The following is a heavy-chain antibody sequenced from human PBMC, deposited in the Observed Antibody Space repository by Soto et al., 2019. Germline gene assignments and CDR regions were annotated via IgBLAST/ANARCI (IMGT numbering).Heavy chain of an antibody. CDR1: GGSISSYY. Sequence: SETLSLTCTVSGGSISSYYWSWIRQPPGKGLEWIGYIYYSGSTNYNPSLKSRVTISVDTSKNQFSLKLSSVTAADTAVYYCARASGGVVVPSDFDYWGQGTLVTVSS. V-gene: IGHV4-59*08. CDR3: ARASGGVVVPSDFDY. J-gene: IGHJ4*02. D-gene: IGHD2-2*01. CDR2: IYYSGST.